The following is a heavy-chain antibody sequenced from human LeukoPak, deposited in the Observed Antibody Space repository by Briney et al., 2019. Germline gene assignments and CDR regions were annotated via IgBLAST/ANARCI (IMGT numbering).Heavy chain of an antibody. Sequence: GGSLRLSCAACGLTLSSYDMHWVRQATGKGLEGDTYYPDSVKGQFTISRENAKNSLYLQMNSLRAEDTAVYYCARDYWNDGDGGDHWGQGTLVSVSS. CDR1: GLTLSSYD. D-gene: IGHD1-1*01. CDR3: ARDYWNDGDGGDH. J-gene: IGHJ4*02. V-gene: IGHV3-13*04. CDR2: DT.